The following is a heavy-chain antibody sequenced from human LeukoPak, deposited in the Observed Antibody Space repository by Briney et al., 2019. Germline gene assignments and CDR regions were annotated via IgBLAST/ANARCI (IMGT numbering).Heavy chain of an antibody. CDR2: IYHSGST. D-gene: IGHD6-13*01. Sequence: PSQTLSLTCTVSGGSISSGGYYWSCIRQPPGKGLECIGYIYHSGSTYYNPSLKSRVTISVDRSKNQFSLKLSSVTAADTAVYYCARHDRYSSSWTPNYYYYYYMDVWGKGTTVTVSS. V-gene: IGHV4-30-2*01. J-gene: IGHJ6*03. CDR3: ARHDRYSSSWTPNYYYYYYMDV. CDR1: GGSISSGGYY.